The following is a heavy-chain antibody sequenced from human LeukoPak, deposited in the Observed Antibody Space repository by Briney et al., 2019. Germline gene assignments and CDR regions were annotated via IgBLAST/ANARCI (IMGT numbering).Heavy chain of an antibody. CDR3: ARVGGDRVAY. V-gene: IGHV3-30*03. Sequence: GGSLRLSCAASGVTFSSYGMHWVRQAPGKGLEWVAVISNDGSNKHYADSVKGRFTISRDNAKNTLYLQMNSLRPEDTAVYYCARVGGDRVAYWGQGTLVTVSS. CDR2: ISNDGSNK. D-gene: IGHD4-17*01. J-gene: IGHJ4*02. CDR1: GVTFSSYG.